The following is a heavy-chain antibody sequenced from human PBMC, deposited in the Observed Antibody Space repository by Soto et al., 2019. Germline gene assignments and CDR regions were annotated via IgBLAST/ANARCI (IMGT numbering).Heavy chain of an antibody. CDR1: GFTFSSYG. V-gene: IGHV3-30*18. J-gene: IGHJ2*01. CDR2: ISYDGSNK. Sequence: QVQLVESGGGVVQPGRSLRLSCAASGFTFSSYGMHWVRQAPGKGLEWVAVISYDGSNKYYADSVKGRFTISRDNSKNTLYLQMNSLRAEDTAVYYCAKGLHDYSNYVGCWYFDLWGRGTLVTVSS. D-gene: IGHD4-4*01. CDR3: AKGLHDYSNYVGCWYFDL.